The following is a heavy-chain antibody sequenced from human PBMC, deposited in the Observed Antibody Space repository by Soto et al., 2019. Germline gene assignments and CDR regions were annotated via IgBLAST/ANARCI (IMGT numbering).Heavy chain of an antibody. J-gene: IGHJ5*02. V-gene: IGHV1-3*01. Sequence: ASVKVSCKASGYTFTSYAMHWVRQAPGQRLEWMGWIDAGNGNTKYSQKFQGRVTITRDTSASTAYMELSSLRSEDTAVYYCARERIAAAPYNWFDPWGQGTLVTVSS. CDR3: ARERIAAAPYNWFDP. CDR2: IDAGNGNT. D-gene: IGHD6-13*01. CDR1: GYTFTSYA.